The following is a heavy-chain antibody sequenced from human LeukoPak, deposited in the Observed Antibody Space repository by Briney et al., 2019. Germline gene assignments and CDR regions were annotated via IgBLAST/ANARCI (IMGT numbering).Heavy chain of an antibody. V-gene: IGHV3-21*01. J-gene: IGHJ5*02. CDR3: ARDHGELGDNWFDP. CDR2: ISSSSSYI. D-gene: IGHD3-10*01. Sequence: GGSLRLSCAASGFTFSSYSMNWVRQAPGKGLEWVSSISSSSSYIYYADSVKGRFTISRDNAKNSLYLQMNSLRAEDTAVYYCARDHGELGDNWFDPWGQGTLVTVSS. CDR1: GFTFSSYS.